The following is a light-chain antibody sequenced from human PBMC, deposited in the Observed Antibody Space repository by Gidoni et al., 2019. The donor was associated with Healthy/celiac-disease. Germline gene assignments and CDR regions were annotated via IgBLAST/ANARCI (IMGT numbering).Light chain of an antibody. Sequence: IVMTQSPDSLAVSMGESATINCKSSQSVLYSSNNKNYLAWSQQKPGQPPKLLIYWASTRESGVPDRFSGSGSGTDFTLTISSLQAEDVAVYYCQQYYSTPWTFGQGTKVEIK. J-gene: IGKJ1*01. CDR3: QQYYSTPWT. V-gene: IGKV4-1*01. CDR1: QSVLYSSNNKNY. CDR2: WAS.